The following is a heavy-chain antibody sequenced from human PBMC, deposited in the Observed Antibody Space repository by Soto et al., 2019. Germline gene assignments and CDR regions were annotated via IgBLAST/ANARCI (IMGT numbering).Heavy chain of an antibody. CDR3: AHRGYGNYPRDNWFDP. Sequence: QITLKESGPTLVKPTQTLTLTCTFSGFSLTTGGSGVGWIRQPPGKALERLAPIYWNDDSRYSPSLKSRLTITKDTSKNQVVLRMTNMDPVDTATYYCAHRGYGNYPRDNWFDPWGQGILVIVSS. D-gene: IGHD4-17*01. J-gene: IGHJ5*02. CDR1: GFSLTTGGSG. CDR2: IYWNDDS. V-gene: IGHV2-5*01.